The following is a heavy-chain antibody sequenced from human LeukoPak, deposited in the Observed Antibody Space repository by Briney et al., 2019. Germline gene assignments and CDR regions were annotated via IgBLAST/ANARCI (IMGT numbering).Heavy chain of an antibody. J-gene: IGHJ4*02. CDR2: MNPYTGKT. Sequence: ASVKVSCKTSGYTFTNFDINWVRQATGQGLEWLGWMNPYTGKTGYAQKFQGRVTFTGDTSIRTAYMEVSSLTSEDTAVYYCARAILTGYYNPDYWGQGTLVSVSS. CDR3: ARAILTGYYNPDY. CDR1: GYTFTNFD. D-gene: IGHD3-9*01. V-gene: IGHV1-8*03.